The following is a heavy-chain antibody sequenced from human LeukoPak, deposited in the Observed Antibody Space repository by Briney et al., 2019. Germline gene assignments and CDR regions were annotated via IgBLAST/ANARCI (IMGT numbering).Heavy chain of an antibody. CDR2: IYPGDSGT. J-gene: IGHJ4*02. Sequence: GESLKISCKGSGYRFTSYWIAWVRQMPGKGLEWMGIIYPGDSGTRYSPSFQGQVTISVDKSITTAYLQWSSLKASDTAMYYCARRIVGATTPFDYWGQGTLVTVSS. V-gene: IGHV5-51*01. D-gene: IGHD1-26*01. CDR3: ARRIVGATTPFDY. CDR1: GYRFTSYW.